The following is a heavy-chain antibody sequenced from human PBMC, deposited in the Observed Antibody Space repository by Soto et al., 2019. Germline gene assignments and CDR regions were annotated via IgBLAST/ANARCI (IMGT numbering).Heavy chain of an antibody. D-gene: IGHD3-3*01. V-gene: IGHV3-30*18. CDR2: ISYDGSNK. Sequence: GGSLRLSCAASGSTFSSYGMHWVRQAPGKGLEWVAVISYDGSNKYYADSVKGRFTISRDNSKNTLYLQMNSLRAEDTAVYYCAKSQITNYDFWSGNNWFDPWGQGTLVTVSS. J-gene: IGHJ5*02. CDR1: GSTFSSYG. CDR3: AKSQITNYDFWSGNNWFDP.